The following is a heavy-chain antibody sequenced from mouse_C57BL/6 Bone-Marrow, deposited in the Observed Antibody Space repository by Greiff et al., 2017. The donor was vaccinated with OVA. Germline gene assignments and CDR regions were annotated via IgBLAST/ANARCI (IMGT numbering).Heavy chain of an antibody. J-gene: IGHJ1*03. Sequence: EVQRVESGPGLVKPSQTVFLTCTVTGISITTGNYRWSWIRQFPGNKLEWIGYIYYSGTITYNPALTSRTTITSDTPKNHFFLEMTSLTAEDTATYYCARGSIRYWYFDVWGTGTTVTVSS. V-gene: IGHV3-5*01. CDR2: IYYSGTI. D-gene: IGHD2-10*02. CDR1: GISITTGNYR. CDR3: ARGSIRYWYFDV.